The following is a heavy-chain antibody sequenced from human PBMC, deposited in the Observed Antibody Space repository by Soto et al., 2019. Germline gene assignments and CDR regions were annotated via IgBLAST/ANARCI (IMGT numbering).Heavy chain of an antibody. CDR3: ARPLHRWRHPYGMDV. V-gene: IGHV3-30-3*01. CDR1: EFTFSRYA. J-gene: IGHJ6*02. D-gene: IGHD2-15*01. CDR2: ISFDGTHE. Sequence: PGGSLRLCCAASEFTFSRYAMHWVRQAPGRGLEWVALISFDGTHEYYADSVKGRFTISRDSSKNMLFLQMNSLRPDDSAIYYCARPLHRWRHPYGMDVWCPGTTVTV.